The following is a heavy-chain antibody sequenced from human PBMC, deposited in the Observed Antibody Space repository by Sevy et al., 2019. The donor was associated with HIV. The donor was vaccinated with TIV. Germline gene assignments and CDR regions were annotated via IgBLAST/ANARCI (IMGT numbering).Heavy chain of an antibody. CDR1: GGSISSGDYY. CDR3: ARGHDSSGYYLDY. J-gene: IGHJ4*02. CDR2: NYYSGRN. D-gene: IGHD3-22*01. Sequence: SETLSLTCTVSGGSISSGDYYWSWIRQPPGKGLEWIGYNYYSGRNYYNPSLKSRVTISVDTSKNQFSLKLNSVTAADTAVYYCARGHDSSGYYLDYWGQGTLVTVSS. V-gene: IGHV4-30-4*01.